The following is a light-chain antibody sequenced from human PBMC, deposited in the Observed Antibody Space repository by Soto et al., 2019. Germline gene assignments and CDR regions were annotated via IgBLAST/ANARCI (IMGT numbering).Light chain of an antibody. CDR3: SSYTSSSTPYV. Sequence: QSALTQPASVSGSPGQSITISCTGTSSDIGSGYHYVSWYQQHPGKAPKLMIYEVTNRASGVSNRFSGSKSGNTASLTISGLQAEDEADYYCSSYTSSSTPYVFGTGTKLTVL. CDR1: SSDIGSGYHY. V-gene: IGLV2-14*01. J-gene: IGLJ1*01. CDR2: EVT.